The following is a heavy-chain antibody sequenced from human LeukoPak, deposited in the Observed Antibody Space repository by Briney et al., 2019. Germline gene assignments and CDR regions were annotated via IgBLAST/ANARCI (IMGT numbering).Heavy chain of an antibody. V-gene: IGHV5-51*01. Sequence: RGESLKISCKGSGYSFTSYWIGWVRQMPGKGLEWMGNIYPGDSDTRYSPSFQGQVTISADKSISTAYLQWSSLKASDTAMYYCARGAGYYYYFYYMDVWGKGTTVTVSS. CDR2: IYPGDSDT. CDR3: ARGAGYYYYFYYMDV. CDR1: GYSFTSYW. J-gene: IGHJ6*03. D-gene: IGHD3-9*01.